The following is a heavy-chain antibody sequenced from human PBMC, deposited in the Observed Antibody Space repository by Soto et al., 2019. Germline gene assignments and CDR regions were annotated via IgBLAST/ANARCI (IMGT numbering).Heavy chain of an antibody. CDR2: MNPNSGNT. J-gene: IGHJ6*03. CDR1: GYTFYRYW. V-gene: IGHV1-8*01. CDR3: ARSPKITIFGVVNIYYMDV. D-gene: IGHD3-3*01. Sequence: GASRKASLQGSGYTFYRYWNNLVRQATWQRLEWMGWMNPNSGNTGYAQKFQGRVTMTRNTSISTAYMELSSLRSEDTAVYYCARSPKITIFGVVNIYYMDVWGKGTTVTVSS.